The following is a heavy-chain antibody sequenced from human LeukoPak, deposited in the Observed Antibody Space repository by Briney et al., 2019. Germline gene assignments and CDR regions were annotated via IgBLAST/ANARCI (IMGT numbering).Heavy chain of an antibody. D-gene: IGHD2-8*01. Sequence: SQTLSLTCTVSGGSISSGDYYWSWIRQPPGKGLEWIGYIYYSGSTYYNPSLKSRVTISVDTSKNQFSLKLSSVTAADTAVYYCARGPTMVYADDWYFDLWGRGTLVTVSS. CDR2: IYYSGST. V-gene: IGHV4-30-4*08. CDR1: GGSISSGDYY. J-gene: IGHJ2*01. CDR3: ARGPTMVYADDWYFDL.